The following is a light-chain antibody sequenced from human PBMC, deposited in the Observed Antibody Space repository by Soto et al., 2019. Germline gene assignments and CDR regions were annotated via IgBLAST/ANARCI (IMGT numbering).Light chain of an antibody. CDR3: QQYGVSMFT. Sequence: DIVLTQSPGTLSLSPGERATLSCRASQTVRDGYLAWYQQKPGQAPRLFIYGASARATGIPDRFSGSGSGTEFTLTISGLEPEDFALYYCQQYGVSMFTFGRRAKLEIK. CDR1: QTVRDGY. J-gene: IGKJ2*01. V-gene: IGKV3-20*01. CDR2: GAS.